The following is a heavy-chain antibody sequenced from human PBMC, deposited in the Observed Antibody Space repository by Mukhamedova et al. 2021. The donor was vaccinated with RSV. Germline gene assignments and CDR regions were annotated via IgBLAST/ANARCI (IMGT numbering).Heavy chain of an antibody. CDR3: ARDGVYWDPSMGYYDYTWFDP. CDR2: VNARTGDS. D-gene: IGHD3-16*01. V-gene: IGHV1-2*02. Sequence: GPEWMGWVNARTGDSNTAPKFRGRVTMTRDTSITTAYMEMISLTSDDTAIYYCARDGVYWDPSMGYYDYTWFDPWGQGTLVTVSS. J-gene: IGHJ5*02.